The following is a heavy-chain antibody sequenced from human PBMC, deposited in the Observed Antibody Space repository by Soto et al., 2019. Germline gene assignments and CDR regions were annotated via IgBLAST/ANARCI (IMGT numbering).Heavy chain of an antibody. J-gene: IGHJ4*02. CDR3: ARDDEDGSYCDLGY. Sequence: SLRLSSVASRFTLSGNKKESVRQVPGKGLVWISQITNDGSITKYADSVKGRFTISRDNSKNTLYLQMNSLRTEDTAIYYCARDDEDGSYCDLGYWGQGTLVTSPQ. CDR2: ITNDGSIT. CDR1: RFTLSGNK. V-gene: IGHV3-74*01. D-gene: IGHD3-10*01.